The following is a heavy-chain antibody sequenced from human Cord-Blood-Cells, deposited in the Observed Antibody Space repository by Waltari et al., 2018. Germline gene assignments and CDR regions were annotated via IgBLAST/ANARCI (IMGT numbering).Heavy chain of an antibody. CDR1: GYTFTGYY. CDR3: ARDRGGIVVVVAAFDY. Sequence: QVQLVQSGAEVKKPGASVKVYCKASGYTFTGYYMHWVRQAPGQGLEWMGWINPNSGGTNYAQKFQGRVTMTRDTSISTAYMELSRLRSDDTAVYYCARDRGGIVVVVAAFDYWGQGTLVTVSS. V-gene: IGHV1-2*02. J-gene: IGHJ4*02. CDR2: INPNSGGT. D-gene: IGHD2-15*01.